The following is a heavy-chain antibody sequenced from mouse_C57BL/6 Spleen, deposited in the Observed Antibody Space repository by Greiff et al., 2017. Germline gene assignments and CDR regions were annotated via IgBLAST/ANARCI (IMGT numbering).Heavy chain of an antibody. CDR1: GFTFSSYA. CDR2: ISSGGDYI. Sequence: EVKLVESGEGLVKPGGSLKLSCAASGFTFSSYAMSWVRQTPEKRLEWVAYISSGGDYIYYADTVKGRFTISRDNARNTLYLQMSSLKSEDTAMYYCTRERDDYDGAWFAYWGQGTLVTVSA. D-gene: IGHD2-4*01. J-gene: IGHJ3*01. V-gene: IGHV5-9-1*02. CDR3: TRERDDYDGAWFAY.